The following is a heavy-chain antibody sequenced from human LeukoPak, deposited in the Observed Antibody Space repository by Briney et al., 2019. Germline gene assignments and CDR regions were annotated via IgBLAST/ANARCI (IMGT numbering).Heavy chain of an antibody. J-gene: IGHJ4*02. CDR1: GGSFSGYY. CDR3: ERGKAPYITSCYANN. CDR2: INHSGST. V-gene: IGHV4-34*01. Sequence: SEALSLTCAVYGGSFSGYYWTWIRQPPGKGLEWIGEINHSGSTNYNPSLKSRVTISVDTSKNQFSLKLSSVTAADTAVYYCERGKAPYITSCYANNWGQGTLVTASS. D-gene: IGHD6-13*01.